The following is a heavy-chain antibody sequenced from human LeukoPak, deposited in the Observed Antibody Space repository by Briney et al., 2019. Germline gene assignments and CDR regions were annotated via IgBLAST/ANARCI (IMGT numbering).Heavy chain of an antibody. CDR3: TRSIAAAGTGYYYYYYMDV. CDR1: GFTFGDYA. D-gene: IGHD6-13*01. CDR2: IRSKAYGGTT. J-gene: IGHJ6*03. V-gene: IGHV3-49*04. Sequence: PGGSLRLSCTASGFTFGDYAMSWVRQAPGKGLEWVGFIRSKAYGGTTEYAASVKGRFTISRDDSKSIAYLQMNSLKTEDTAVYYCTRSIAAAGTGYYYYYYMDVWGKGTTVTISS.